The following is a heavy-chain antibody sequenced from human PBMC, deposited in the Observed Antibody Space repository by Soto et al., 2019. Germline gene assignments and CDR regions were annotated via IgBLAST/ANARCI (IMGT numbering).Heavy chain of an antibody. Sequence: QVQLVQSGAEVRKPGASVKVPCKASGYTLSDYYLPWGHQPPGQGLEWMGWINPNSGGTRYAPKFQGGVTMTRDTSITTAYMELSRLRSGDTAVYYCAREPATAKPEGVDFWGQGTLVTVSS. V-gene: IGHV1-2*02. D-gene: IGHD1-1*01. CDR3: AREPATAKPEGVDF. CDR2: INPNSGGT. CDR1: GYTLSDYY. J-gene: IGHJ4*02.